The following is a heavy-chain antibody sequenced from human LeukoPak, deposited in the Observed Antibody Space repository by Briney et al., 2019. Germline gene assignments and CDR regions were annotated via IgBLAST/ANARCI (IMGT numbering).Heavy chain of an antibody. CDR3: ARDPPYYDILTGYPRYGMDV. D-gene: IGHD3-9*01. CDR2: ISGSSSYI. J-gene: IGHJ6*04. Sequence: GGPLRLSCAASGFTFSSYSMNWVRQAPGKGLEWVSSISGSSSYIYYADSVKGRFTISRDNATNSLYLQMDSLRAEDKAVYYCARDPPYYDILTGYPRYGMDVWGKGTTVTVSS. V-gene: IGHV3-21*01. CDR1: GFTFSSYS.